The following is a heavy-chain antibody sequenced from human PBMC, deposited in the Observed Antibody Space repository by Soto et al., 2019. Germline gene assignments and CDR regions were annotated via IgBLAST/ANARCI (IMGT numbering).Heavy chain of an antibody. J-gene: IGHJ6*01. V-gene: IGHV1-2*02. CDR1: GYMFTSYY. CDR3: TRKVCTCYYG. Sequence: ASVKVSCKDSGYMFTSYYMHWVRQAPGQGLEWMGWINPDSGGTNYQQKFQGRVTMTRDTSISTAYLELSSLRSDDTAVYYCTRKVCTCYYG. CDR2: INPDSGGT. D-gene: IGHD2-8*01.